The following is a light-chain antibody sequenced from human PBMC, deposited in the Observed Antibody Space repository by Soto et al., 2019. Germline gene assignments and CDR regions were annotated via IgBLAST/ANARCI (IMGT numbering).Light chain of an antibody. Sequence: EIVFTQSPATLSVSPGERVTLSCRASQNLHSFLNWYQQRPGQAPRPLIYDGSKRAAGVPDRISGDGSGTDYNLTIRSLEPEDFALYHCQLYGSSLTVGGGTKMDIK. J-gene: IGKJ4*01. CDR2: DGS. V-gene: IGKV3-11*01. CDR1: QNLHSF. CDR3: QLYGSSLT.